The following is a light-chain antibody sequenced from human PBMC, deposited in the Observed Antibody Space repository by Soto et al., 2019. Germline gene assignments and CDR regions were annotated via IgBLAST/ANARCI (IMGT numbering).Light chain of an antibody. CDR2: DVS. Sequence: QSVLTQPASGSGSHLHSSSISCTGTSSDVGGYNYVSWYQQHPGKAPKLMIYDVSNRPSGVSNRFSGSKSGNTASLTISGLQAEDEADYYCSSYTSSSTLYVFGTGTKVTVL. CDR1: SSDVGGYNY. J-gene: IGLJ1*01. V-gene: IGLV2-14*01. CDR3: SSYTSSSTLYV.